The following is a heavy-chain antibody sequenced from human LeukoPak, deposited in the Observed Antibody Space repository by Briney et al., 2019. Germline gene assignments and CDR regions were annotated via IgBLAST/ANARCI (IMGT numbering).Heavy chain of an antibody. CDR1: GFTFSTYD. Sequence: GGSLRLSCAASGFTFSTYDMNWVRQAPGEGLEWVSGISGSGTSTYYADSVKGRFTISRDNSKNTLSLQMDSLRAEDTALYYCAKGFGITFGGFLAYWGQGSLVTVSS. V-gene: IGHV3-23*01. CDR2: ISGSGTST. D-gene: IGHD3-16*02. CDR3: AKGFGITFGGFLAY. J-gene: IGHJ4*02.